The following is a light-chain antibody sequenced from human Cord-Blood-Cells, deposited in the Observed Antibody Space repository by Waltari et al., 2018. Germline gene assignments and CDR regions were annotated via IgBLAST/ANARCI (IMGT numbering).Light chain of an antibody. CDR3: QQANSFPLT. J-gene: IGKJ4*01. V-gene: IGKV1D-12*01. Sequence: DIQMTQSPSSVSASVGDRVTITCRASQVISSWLAWYQQEPGKAPKLRIYAASSLQSGVPSRFSGSGSGTDCTLTISSLQPEDFATYYCQQANSFPLTFGGGTKVEIK. CDR1: QVISSW. CDR2: AAS.